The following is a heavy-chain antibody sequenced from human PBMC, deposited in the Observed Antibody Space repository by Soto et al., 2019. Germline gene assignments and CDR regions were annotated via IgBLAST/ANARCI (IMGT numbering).Heavy chain of an antibody. V-gene: IGHV1-69*02. J-gene: IGHJ4*02. CDR3: ARGANYDILTDY. D-gene: IGHD3-9*01. Sequence: QVQLVQSGAEVKKPGSSVKVSCKASGGTFSSYTISWVRQAPGQGLEWMGRIIPILGIANYAQKFQGRVTITGDKSKSTAYMELSSLRSEATAVYYCARGANYDILTDYWGQGTLVTVSS. CDR1: GGTFSSYT. CDR2: IIPILGIA.